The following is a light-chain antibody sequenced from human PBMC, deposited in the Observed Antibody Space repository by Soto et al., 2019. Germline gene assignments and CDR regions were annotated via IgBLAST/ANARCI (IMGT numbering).Light chain of an antibody. Sequence: EIVLTQSPGTLSMSPGERATLSCRASQSISSNYLAWYQQKPGQAPRLLIYGASSRATGIPDRFSGSGSGTIFTITLIRLDAEDTPVYYCQQNCSSPRTFGQGTKVEFK. J-gene: IGKJ1*01. CDR2: GAS. V-gene: IGKV3-20*01. CDR1: QSISSNY. CDR3: QQNCSSPRT.